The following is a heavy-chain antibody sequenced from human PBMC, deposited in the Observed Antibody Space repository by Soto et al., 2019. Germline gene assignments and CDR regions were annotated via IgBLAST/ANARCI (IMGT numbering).Heavy chain of an antibody. D-gene: IGHD4-4*01. V-gene: IGHV3-48*02. J-gene: IGHJ6*02. Sequence: EVQLVESGGGLVQPGGSLRLSCAASGFTFSSYSMNWVRQAPGKGLEWVSYISSSSSTIYYADSVKGRFTISRDNAKNSLYLQRNSLRDEDTDVYYCARVGALTTVTMSYYYGMDVWGQGTTVTVSS. CDR1: GFTFSSYS. CDR3: ARVGALTTVTMSYYYGMDV. CDR2: ISSSSSTI.